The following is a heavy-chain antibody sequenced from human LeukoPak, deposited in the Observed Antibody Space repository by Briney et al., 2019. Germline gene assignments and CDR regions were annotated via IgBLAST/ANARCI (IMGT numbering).Heavy chain of an antibody. V-gene: IGHV3-23*01. CDR1: GFTFSSYA. CDR2: ISGSGGTT. D-gene: IGHD3-3*01. J-gene: IGHJ4*02. CDR3: ATDFEQDSWSGHSD. Sequence: GGSLRLSCAASGFTFSSYAMSWVRQAPGKGLEWVSVISGSGGTTYYADSVRGRFTTFRDNSNNMVYLQMNSLRAEDTAVYYCATDFEQDSWSGHSDWGQGTLVTVSS.